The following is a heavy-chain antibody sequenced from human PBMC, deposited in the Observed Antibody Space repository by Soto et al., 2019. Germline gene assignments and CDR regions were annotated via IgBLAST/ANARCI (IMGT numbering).Heavy chain of an antibody. D-gene: IGHD6-19*01. CDR1: GFTFSSYS. V-gene: IGHV3-21*01. CDR3: ASSSTGWRSFDY. J-gene: IGHJ4*02. Sequence: LRLSCAASGFTFSSYSMNWVRQAPGKGLEWVSSISSSSSYIYYADSVKGRFTISRDNAKNSLYLQMNSLRAEDTAVYYCASSSTGWRSFDYWGQGTLVTVSS. CDR2: ISSSSSYI.